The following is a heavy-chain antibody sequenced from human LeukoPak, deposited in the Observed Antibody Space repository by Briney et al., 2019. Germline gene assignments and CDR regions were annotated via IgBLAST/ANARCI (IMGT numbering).Heavy chain of an antibody. D-gene: IGHD4-23*01. J-gene: IGHJ3*02. Sequence: GGSLRLSCAASGFTFSSYAMNWVRQAPGKGLEWVSGIGYTGDSTFYADSAKGRFTVSRDSSKNTLFLHMNSLRAEDTALYYCAKSPTVDAAFDIWGQGTMVTVSS. V-gene: IGHV3-23*01. CDR1: GFTFSSYA. CDR3: AKSPTVDAAFDI. CDR2: IGYTGDST.